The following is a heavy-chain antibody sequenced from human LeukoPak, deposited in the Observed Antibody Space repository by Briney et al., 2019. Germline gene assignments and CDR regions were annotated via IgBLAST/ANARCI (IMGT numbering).Heavy chain of an antibody. Sequence: PGGSLRLSCAASGFTFDDYAMHWVRQGPGKGLEWVSGISWNSGSIGYADSVKGRFTISRDNAKNTLYLQMNSLRAEDTAVYYCARDLTSGYDFWSGYSYFDYWGQGTLVTVSS. D-gene: IGHD3-3*01. CDR1: GFTFDDYA. CDR2: ISWNSGSI. V-gene: IGHV3-9*01. J-gene: IGHJ4*02. CDR3: ARDLTSGYDFWSGYSYFDY.